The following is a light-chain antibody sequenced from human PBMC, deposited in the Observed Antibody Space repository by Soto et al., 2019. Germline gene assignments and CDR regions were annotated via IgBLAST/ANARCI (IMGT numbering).Light chain of an antibody. J-gene: IGKJ4*01. CDR3: HQHNTYPLT. CDR2: KAS. CDR1: QRVSSW. Sequence: DIQLTQSPSTLSASVGDRVTITCRASQRVSSWLAWYQQKPGKAPKLLIYKASTLESGVPSRFSGSASGTEFTLTISSLQPDDFATYYCHQHNTYPLTFGGGTKVEIK. V-gene: IGKV1-5*03.